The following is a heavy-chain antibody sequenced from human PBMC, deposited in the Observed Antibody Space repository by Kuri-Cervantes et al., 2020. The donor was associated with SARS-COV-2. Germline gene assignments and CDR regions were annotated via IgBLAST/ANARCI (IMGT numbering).Heavy chain of an antibody. CDR3: ARETQLYCSSTSCHPYNWFEP. V-gene: IGHV1-2*02. CDR2: INPNSGGT. D-gene: IGHD2-2*01. J-gene: IGHJ5*02. CDR1: GCSFPGYY. Sequence: VPVSCMASGCSFPGYYMHWVRQAPGQGLEWTGWINPNSGGTNYAQKFQGSVTMTRDTSISTAYMVLSRLRSDDTAVYYCARETQLYCSSTSCHPYNWFEPRGQGTVVTVSS.